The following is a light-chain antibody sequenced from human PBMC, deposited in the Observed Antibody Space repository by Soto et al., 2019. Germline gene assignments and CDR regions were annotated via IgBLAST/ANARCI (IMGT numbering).Light chain of an antibody. CDR2: DVS. CDR3: SSYTSSSTSRGDVV. J-gene: IGLJ2*01. V-gene: IGLV2-14*01. CDR1: SSDVGGYNY. Sequence: QSVLTQPASVSGSPGQSITISCTGTSSDVGGYNYVSWYQQHPGKAPKLMIYDVSNRPSGVSNRFSGSKSGNTASLTISGLQAEDEADYYCSSYTSSSTSRGDVVFGGGTQLTVL.